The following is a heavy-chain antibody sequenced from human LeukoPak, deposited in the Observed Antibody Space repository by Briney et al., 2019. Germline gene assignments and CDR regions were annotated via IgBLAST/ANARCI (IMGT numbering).Heavy chain of an antibody. Sequence: SETLSLTCTVSGGSISSSPYYWGWIRQPPGKGLEWIGSIYYSGTTHYSPSLESRVTISVDTSKNQFSLKLSSVTAADTAVYYCARAPLWFGIPFDPWGQGTLVTVSS. CDR2: IYYSGTT. D-gene: IGHD3-10*01. V-gene: IGHV4-39*07. J-gene: IGHJ5*02. CDR1: GGSISSSPYY. CDR3: ARAPLWFGIPFDP.